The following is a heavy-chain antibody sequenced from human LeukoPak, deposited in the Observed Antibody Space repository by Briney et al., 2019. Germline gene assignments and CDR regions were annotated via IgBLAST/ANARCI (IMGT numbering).Heavy chain of an antibody. Sequence: PGGSLRLSCAASGFTFSSYAMHWVGQAPGKGLEWVAVISYDGSNKYYADSVKGRFTISRDNSKNTLYLQMNSLRAEDTAVYYCARQLVHGGYYYYGMDVWGQGTTVTVSS. D-gene: IGHD6-6*01. J-gene: IGHJ6*02. CDR1: GFTFSSYA. CDR3: ARQLVHGGYYYYGMDV. CDR2: ISYDGSNK. V-gene: IGHV3-30-3*01.